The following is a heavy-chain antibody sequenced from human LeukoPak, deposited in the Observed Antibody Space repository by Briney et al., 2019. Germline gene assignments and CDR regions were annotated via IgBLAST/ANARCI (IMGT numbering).Heavy chain of an antibody. CDR1: GYSFTSYW. CDR2: IYPGDSDT. J-gene: IGHJ3*02. D-gene: IGHD5-24*01. Sequence: PGESLKISCKGSGYSFTSYWIGWVRQMPGKGLEWMGIIYPGDSDTRYSPSFQGQVTISADKSISTAYLQWSSLKASDTAMYYCARYIEMASVRFAFDIWGQGTMVTVSS. V-gene: IGHV5-51*01. CDR3: ARYIEMASVRFAFDI.